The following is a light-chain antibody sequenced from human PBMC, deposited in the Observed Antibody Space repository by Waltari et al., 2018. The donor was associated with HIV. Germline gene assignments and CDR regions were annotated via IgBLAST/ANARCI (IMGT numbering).Light chain of an antibody. CDR1: QSVSSN. J-gene: IGKJ1*01. V-gene: IGKV3-15*01. CDR3: QQYNNWPRT. Sequence: EVVMTKSPATLSVSPGEEATLSCRASQSVSSNLAWYQQKPGQVPRLLIYGASTRATGIPARFSGSGSGTEFTLTISSLQSEDFAVYYCQQYNNWPRTFGQGTKVEIK. CDR2: GAS.